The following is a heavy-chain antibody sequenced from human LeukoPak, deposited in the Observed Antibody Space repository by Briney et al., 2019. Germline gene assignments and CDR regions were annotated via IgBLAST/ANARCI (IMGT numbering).Heavy chain of an antibody. J-gene: IGHJ4*02. CDR3: ARDVSITMIRGVTFDY. CDR2: IYQTGST. CDR1: GYSISSDYY. V-gene: IGHV4-38-2*02. Sequence: PSETLSLTCTVSGYSISSDYYWGWIRQPAGKGLEWIGNIYQTGSTYYNPSLTSRVTISIDTSKNQFSLKLSSVTAADTAVYYCARDVSITMIRGVTFDYWGQGALVTVSP. D-gene: IGHD3-10*01.